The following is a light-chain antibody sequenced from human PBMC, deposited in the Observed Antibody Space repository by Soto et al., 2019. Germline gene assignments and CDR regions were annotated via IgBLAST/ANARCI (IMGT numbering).Light chain of an antibody. CDR2: DAS. V-gene: IGKV3-20*01. J-gene: IGKJ2*01. CDR1: QSVSSTY. Sequence: EIVLTQSPGTLSLSPGERATLSCRASQSVSSTYLAWYQQKPGQAPRLLIYDASSRATAIPDRFSGSGSGTDFTLTISRLEPEDFAVYYCQLFGSSPRYTFGQGTNLEIK. CDR3: QLFGSSPRYT.